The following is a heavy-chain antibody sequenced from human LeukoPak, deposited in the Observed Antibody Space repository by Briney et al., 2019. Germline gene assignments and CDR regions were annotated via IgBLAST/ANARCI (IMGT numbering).Heavy chain of an antibody. CDR1: GGTFSSNA. CDR3: ARGGYSSSWHWFDP. V-gene: IGHV1-69*05. CDR2: IIPIFGTA. D-gene: IGHD6-13*01. J-gene: IGHJ5*02. Sequence: ASVKVSCKASGGTFSSNAISWVRQAPGQGLEWMGRIIPIFGTANYAQKFQGRVTITTDESTSTAYMELSSLRSEDTAVYYCARGGYSSSWHWFDPWGQGTLVTVSS.